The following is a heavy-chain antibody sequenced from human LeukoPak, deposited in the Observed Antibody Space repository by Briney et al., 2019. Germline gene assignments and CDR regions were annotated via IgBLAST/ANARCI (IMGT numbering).Heavy chain of an antibody. CDR3: ARDLEGGRYYYYGMDV. CDR2: IYSSGST. J-gene: IGHJ6*02. D-gene: IGHD1-1*01. V-gene: IGHV4-4*07. CDR1: GGSISSYY. Sequence: SETLSLTCTVSGGSISSYYWSWIRQPAGKGLEWIGRIYSSGSTNYNTSLKSRITMSVDTSKNQFSLKLSSVTAADTAVYYCARDLEGGRYYYYGMDVWGQGTTVTVSS.